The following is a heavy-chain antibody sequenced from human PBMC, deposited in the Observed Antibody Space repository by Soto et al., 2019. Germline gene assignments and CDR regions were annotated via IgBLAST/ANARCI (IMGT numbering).Heavy chain of an antibody. Sequence: QVQLQQWGAGLLKPSETLSLTCAVYGGSFSGYYWSWIRQPPGKGLEWIGEINHSGSTNYNPSLRRGVTISVDTSKNQVSLKLSSVTAADTAVYYCARDSSGYAAFDIWGQGTMVTVSS. J-gene: IGHJ3*02. CDR1: GGSFSGYY. CDR2: INHSGST. V-gene: IGHV4-34*01. D-gene: IGHD3-22*01. CDR3: ARDSSGYAAFDI.